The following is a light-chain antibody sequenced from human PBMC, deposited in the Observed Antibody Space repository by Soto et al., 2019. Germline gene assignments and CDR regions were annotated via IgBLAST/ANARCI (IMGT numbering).Light chain of an antibody. Sequence: QYALTQPPSASGSPGQSVTISCTGTSSDVGGYNYVSWYQQHPGKAPKLMIYEVTKRPSGVPDRFSASKSGNTASLTVSGLQAEDEADYYCSSYAGSNNLVFGTGTKLTVL. CDR2: EVT. CDR1: SSDVGGYNY. CDR3: SSYAGSNNLV. V-gene: IGLV2-8*01. J-gene: IGLJ1*01.